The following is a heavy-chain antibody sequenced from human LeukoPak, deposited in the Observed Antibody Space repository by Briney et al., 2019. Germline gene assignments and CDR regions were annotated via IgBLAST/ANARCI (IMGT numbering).Heavy chain of an antibody. D-gene: IGHD3-10*01. J-gene: IGHJ5*02. Sequence: ASVKVSCKASGGTFSRYAISWVRQAPGQGLEWMGGIIPIFGTANYAQKFQGRVTITADESTSTAYMELSSLRSEDTAVYYCATGGYYGSGGTFDPWGQGTLVTVSS. V-gene: IGHV1-69*13. CDR1: GGTFSRYA. CDR3: ATGGYYGSGGTFDP. CDR2: IIPIFGTA.